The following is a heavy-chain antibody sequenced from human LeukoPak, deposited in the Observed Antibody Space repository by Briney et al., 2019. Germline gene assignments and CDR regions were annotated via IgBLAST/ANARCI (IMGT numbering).Heavy chain of an antibody. Sequence: PGGSLRLSCAASGFTFSYYDLSWVRQAPGEGLEWVSGITSSGGNTYYTDSVKGRFTISRDNSENTLYLQMNSLRAEDTAVYYCAKVSWTTAARDYWGQGTLVTVSS. D-gene: IGHD1-1*01. J-gene: IGHJ4*02. CDR3: AKVSWTTAARDY. V-gene: IGHV3-23*01. CDR1: GFTFSYYD. CDR2: ITSSGGNT.